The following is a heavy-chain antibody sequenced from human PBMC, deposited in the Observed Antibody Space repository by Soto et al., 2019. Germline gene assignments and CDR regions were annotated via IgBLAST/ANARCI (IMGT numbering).Heavy chain of an antibody. CDR3: TGRSSNAINSPFDY. V-gene: IGHV3-72*01. Sequence: EVQLVESGGGLVQPGGSLRLSCAASGFTFSDHYMDWVRQVPGKGLEWVGRSRNKVHSYSTEYAASVKGRFTISRDDSKNSLYLQMNSLKIEDTAVYFCTGRSSNAINSPFDYWGQGTLVTVSS. D-gene: IGHD2-21*01. CDR1: GFTFSDHY. CDR2: SRNKVHSYST. J-gene: IGHJ4*02.